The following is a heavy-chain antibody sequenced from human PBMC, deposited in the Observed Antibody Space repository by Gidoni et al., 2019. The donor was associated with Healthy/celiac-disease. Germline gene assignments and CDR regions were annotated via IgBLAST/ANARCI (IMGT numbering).Heavy chain of an antibody. V-gene: IGHV1-24*01. J-gene: IGHJ6*02. Sequence: QVQLVQSGAAVKKPGASVKVSCKVSGYTLTELSMHWVRQAPGKGLEWMGGFDPEDGETIYAQKFQGRVTMTEDTSTDTAYMELSSLRSEDTAVYYCATVPTTMTTVTRYYYYGMDVWGQGTTVTVSS. D-gene: IGHD4-17*01. CDR2: FDPEDGET. CDR3: ATVPTTMTTVTRYYYYGMDV. CDR1: GYTLTELS.